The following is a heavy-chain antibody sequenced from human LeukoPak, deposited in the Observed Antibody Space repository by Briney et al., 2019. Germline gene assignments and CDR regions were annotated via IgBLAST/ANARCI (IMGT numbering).Heavy chain of an antibody. Sequence: ASVKVACKASGYTFTGYYMHWVRQAPGQGLEWMGWINPNSGGTNYAQKFQGRVTMTRDTSISTAYMELSRLRSDDTAVYYCARFDDFWSGHPLSFDYWGQGTLVTVSS. J-gene: IGHJ4*02. D-gene: IGHD3-3*01. V-gene: IGHV1-2*02. CDR3: ARFDDFWSGHPLSFDY. CDR2: INPNSGGT. CDR1: GYTFTGYY.